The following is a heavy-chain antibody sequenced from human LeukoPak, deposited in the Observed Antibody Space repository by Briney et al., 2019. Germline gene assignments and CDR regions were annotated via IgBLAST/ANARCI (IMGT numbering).Heavy chain of an antibody. CDR2: IYPGDSDT. D-gene: IGHD4-11*01. CDR1: GYIFTSYW. CDR3: ARRTDYHFDY. V-gene: IGHV5-51*01. J-gene: IGHJ4*02. Sequence: GVSLQISCKGSGYIFTSYWIGWVRQLPGKGLEWMGVIYPGDSDTTYSPSFQGQVTISADKSISTAYLQWSSLKASDTAMYYCARRTDYHFDYWGQGTLVTVSS.